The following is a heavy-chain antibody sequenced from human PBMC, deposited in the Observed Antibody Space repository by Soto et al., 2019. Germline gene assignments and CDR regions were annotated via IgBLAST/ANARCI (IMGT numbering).Heavy chain of an antibody. V-gene: IGHV3-23*01. CDR1: GFTFTIYA. CDR2: IRGSGGST. J-gene: IGHJ4*02. D-gene: IGHD3-3*01. Sequence: PAGSLRLSCAASGFTFTIYAMGWACQAPGKGLEWVSAIRGSGGSTYYADSVKGRFTISRDNSKNTLYLQMNSLRAEDTAVYYCAKAPITAIFGVLILYYFDSWGQGTLVTV. CDR3: AKAPITAIFGVLILYYFDS.